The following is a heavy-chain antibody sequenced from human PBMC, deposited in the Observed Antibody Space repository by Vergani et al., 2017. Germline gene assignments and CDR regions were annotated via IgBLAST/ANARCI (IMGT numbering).Heavy chain of an antibody. J-gene: IGHJ6*04. CDR3: ARSLGRYSYGYYYYYGMDV. V-gene: IGHV4-34*01. D-gene: IGHD5-18*01. CDR1: GGSFSGYY. Sequence: QVQLQQWGAGLLKPSETLSLTCAVYGGSFSGYYWSWIRQPPGKGLEWIGEINHSGSTNYNPSLKSRVTISVDTSKNQFSLKLSSVTAADTAVYYCARSLGRYSYGYYYYYGMDVWGEGTTVTVSS. CDR2: INHSGST.